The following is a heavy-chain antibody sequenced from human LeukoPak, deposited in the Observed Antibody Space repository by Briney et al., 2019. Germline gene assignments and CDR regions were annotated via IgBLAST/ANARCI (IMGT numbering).Heavy chain of an antibody. V-gene: IGHV4-4*09. CDR3: ARRVDQLGIDY. D-gene: IGHD3-10*01. Sequence: NPSETLSLTCTVSGGSISSYYWSWIRQPPGKELEWIGYIYTSGSTNYNPSLKSRVTISVDTSKNQFSLKLSSVTAADTAVYYCARRVDQLGIDYWGQGTLVTVSS. CDR2: IYTSGST. J-gene: IGHJ4*02. CDR1: GGSISSYY.